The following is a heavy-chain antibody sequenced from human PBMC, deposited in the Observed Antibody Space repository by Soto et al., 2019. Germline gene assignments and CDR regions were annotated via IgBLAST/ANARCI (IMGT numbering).Heavy chain of an antibody. J-gene: IGHJ5*02. CDR3: ARGAAREKIYNWFDR. CDR2: IYPGDSDT. V-gene: IGHV5-51*01. D-gene: IGHD6-6*01. Sequence: PGESLKISCKGSGYSFTSYWIGWVRQMPGKGLEWMGIIYPGDSDTRYSPSFQGQVTISDDKSISTADLQWSSLKASDTAMYYWARGAAREKIYNWFDRWGQGTLVSVSS. CDR1: GYSFTSYW.